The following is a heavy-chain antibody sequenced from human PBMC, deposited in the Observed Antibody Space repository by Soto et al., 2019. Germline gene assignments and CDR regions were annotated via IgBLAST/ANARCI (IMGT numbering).Heavy chain of an antibody. CDR3: ARVIWKYCTGGSCYANWFDP. V-gene: IGHV6-1*01. CDR2: TYYRSRWYN. CDR1: GDSVSSNSAA. J-gene: IGHJ5*02. Sequence: QSQTLSLTCAISGDSVSSNSAAWNRIRQSPSRGLEWLGRTYYRSRWYNDSAVSVKSRITINPDTSKNQFSLQLNSVTPEDTAVYYCARVIWKYCTGGSCYANWFDPWGQGTLVTVSS. D-gene: IGHD2-15*01.